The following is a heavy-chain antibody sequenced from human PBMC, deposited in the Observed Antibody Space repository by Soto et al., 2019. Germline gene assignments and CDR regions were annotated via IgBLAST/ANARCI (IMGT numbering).Heavy chain of an antibody. CDR1: GYTFNNYG. CDR2: ISAYNSNA. J-gene: IGHJ3*02. Sequence: QVQLVQSGYEVKEPGASVTVSCKASGYTFNNYGITWVRQAPGQGLEWIGWISAYNSNANYAQKFQGRVTLTRDTSTSTAYLELRSLRSDDTAVYYCARGTRRFGELFDAFDIWGQGTMVPVSS. D-gene: IGHD3-10*01. V-gene: IGHV1-18*01. CDR3: ARGTRRFGELFDAFDI.